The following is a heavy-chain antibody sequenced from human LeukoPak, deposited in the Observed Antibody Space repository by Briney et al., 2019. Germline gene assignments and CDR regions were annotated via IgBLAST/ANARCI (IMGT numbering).Heavy chain of an antibody. CDR1: GFAVSDYW. V-gene: IGHV3-7*01. Sequence: GGSLRLSCPTSGFAVSDYWMSWVRQAPGKGLEWLAIINQDGSQTSYVDSVKGRFTISRDNAKNSLYLQMNSLRAEDTAVYYCARDMCYDFWSGYYTGLRFDLWGQGTLVTVSS. D-gene: IGHD3-3*01. J-gene: IGHJ5*02. CDR3: ARDMCYDFWSGYYTGLRFDL. CDR2: INQDGSQT.